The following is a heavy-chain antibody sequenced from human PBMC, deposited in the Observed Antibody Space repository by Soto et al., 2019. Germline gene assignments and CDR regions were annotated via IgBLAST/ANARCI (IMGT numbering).Heavy chain of an antibody. CDR2: IKSKTDGGTT. CDR3: TTSPYYYDSSGYYNLDY. D-gene: IGHD3-22*01. Sequence: EVQLVESGGGLVKPGGSLRLSCAASGFTFSNAWMNWVRQAPGKGLEWVGGIKSKTDGGTTDYAAPVKGRFTISRDDSKNTLYLQMNSLKTEDTAVYYCTTSPYYYDSSGYYNLDYWGQGTLVTVSS. CDR1: GFTFSNAW. J-gene: IGHJ4*02. V-gene: IGHV3-15*07.